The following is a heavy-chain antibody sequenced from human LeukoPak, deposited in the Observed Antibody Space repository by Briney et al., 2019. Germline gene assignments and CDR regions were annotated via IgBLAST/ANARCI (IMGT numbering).Heavy chain of an antibody. CDR1: GGSISSSHW. Sequence: SETLSLTCAVSGGSISSSHWWSWVRQPPGKGLEWIGEINHSGSTNYNPSLKSRVTISVDTSKNQFSLKLSSVTAADTAVYYCARGGRGYSYGPGNAFDIWGQGTMVTVSS. CDR2: INHSGST. J-gene: IGHJ3*02. CDR3: ARGGRGYSYGPGNAFDI. D-gene: IGHD5-18*01. V-gene: IGHV4-4*02.